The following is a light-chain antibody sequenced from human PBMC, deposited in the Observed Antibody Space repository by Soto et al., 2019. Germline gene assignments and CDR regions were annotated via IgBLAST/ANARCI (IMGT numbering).Light chain of an antibody. CDR1: SSDVGAYDF. V-gene: IGLV2-14*03. Sequence: QSVLTQPASVSGSPGQSIAISCTGTSSDVGAYDFVSWYQQHPDKAPKLMIYEVSHRPSGFSYRFSGSKSVNTATLTISGLQAEDEADYYCSSYTTISTRVFGTVTKVTVL. J-gene: IGLJ1*01. CDR3: SSYTTISTRV. CDR2: EVS.